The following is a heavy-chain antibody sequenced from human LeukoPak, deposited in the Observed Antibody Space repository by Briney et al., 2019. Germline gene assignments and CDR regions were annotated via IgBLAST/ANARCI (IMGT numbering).Heavy chain of an antibody. V-gene: IGHV4-30-4*07. CDR3: ARRSSGWYVPFDY. D-gene: IGHD6-13*01. J-gene: IGHJ4*02. Sequence: SETLSLTCAVSGGSISSGGYSWSWIRQPPGKGLEWIGYIYYSGSTYYNPSLKSRVTISVDTSKNQFSLKLSSVTAADTAVYYCARRSSGWYVPFDYWGQGTLVTVSS. CDR1: GGSISSGGYS. CDR2: IYYSGST.